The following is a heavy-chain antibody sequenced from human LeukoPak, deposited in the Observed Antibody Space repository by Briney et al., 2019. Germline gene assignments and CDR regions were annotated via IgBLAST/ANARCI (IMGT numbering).Heavy chain of an antibody. CDR1: GGSISSFY. Sequence: SETLSLTCTVSGGSISSFYWSWVRQPAGKGLEWIGRINTSGNTNYNPSLKSRVTMSIDTSKNQFSLKLSSMTAADTAVYYCARTRSWLPFESWGQGTLVTVSS. V-gene: IGHV4-4*07. CDR2: INTSGNT. J-gene: IGHJ4*02. CDR3: ARTRSWLPFES. D-gene: IGHD5-12*01.